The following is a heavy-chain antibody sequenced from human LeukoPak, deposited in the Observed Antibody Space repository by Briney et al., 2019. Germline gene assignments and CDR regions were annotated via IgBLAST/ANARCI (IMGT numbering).Heavy chain of an antibody. CDR2: FDPEDGET. Sequence: ASVKVSCKVSGYTLTELSMHWVRQAPGKGLEWMGGFDPEDGETIYAQKFQGRVTMTTDTSTSTAYMELRSLRPDDTAVYYCARDSRTLKLLELLPDYWGQGTLVTVSS. J-gene: IGHJ4*02. CDR1: GYTLTELS. V-gene: IGHV1-24*01. D-gene: IGHD1-7*01. CDR3: ARDSRTLKLLELLPDY.